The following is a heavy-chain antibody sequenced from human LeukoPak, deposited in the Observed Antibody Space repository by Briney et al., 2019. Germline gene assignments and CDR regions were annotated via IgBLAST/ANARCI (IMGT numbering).Heavy chain of an antibody. D-gene: IGHD6-6*01. CDR1: GFTFSGFW. CDR3: ARSSYSSPSSV. V-gene: IGHV3-7*03. CDR2: INSDGSEG. J-gene: IGHJ3*01. Sequence: GGSLRLSCAVSGFTFSGFWMSWARQAPGKGLEWVASINSDGSEGYYADVVKDRFTITRDNAKNSLYLQINSLRAEDTAVYYCARSSYSSPSSVWGQGTMVTVSS.